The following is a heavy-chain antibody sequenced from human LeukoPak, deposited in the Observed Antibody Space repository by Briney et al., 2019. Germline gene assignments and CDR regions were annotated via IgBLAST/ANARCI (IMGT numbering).Heavy chain of an antibody. D-gene: IGHD3-10*01. CDR1: GFPFSTYS. Sequence: GGSLRLSCAASGFPFSTYSMNWVRQAPGKGLEWVAFIRYDGSNKYYADSVKGRFTISRDNSKNTLYLQMNSLRAEDTAVYYCAKDGLLWFGERYYYYMDVWGKGTTVTVSS. V-gene: IGHV3-30*02. CDR3: AKDGLLWFGERYYYYMDV. J-gene: IGHJ6*03. CDR2: IRYDGSNK.